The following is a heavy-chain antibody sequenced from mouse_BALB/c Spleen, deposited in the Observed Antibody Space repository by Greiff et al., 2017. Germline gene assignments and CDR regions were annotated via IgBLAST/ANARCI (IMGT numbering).Heavy chain of an antibody. V-gene: IGHV5-6-2*01. CDR2: INSNGGST. CDR3: ARHYYGSSYYFDY. CDR1: GFTFSSYY. J-gene: IGHJ2*01. D-gene: IGHD1-1*01. Sequence: EVQGVESGGGLVKPGGSLKLSCAASGFTFSSYYMSWVRQTPEKRLELVAAINSNGGSTYYPDTVKGRFTISRDNAKNTLYLQMSSLKSEDTALYYGARHYYGSSYYFDYWGQGTTLTVSS.